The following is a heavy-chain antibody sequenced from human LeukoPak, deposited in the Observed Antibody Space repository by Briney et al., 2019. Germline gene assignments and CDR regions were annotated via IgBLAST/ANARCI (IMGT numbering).Heavy chain of an antibody. V-gene: IGHV4-30-4*01. CDR2: IYYSGST. D-gene: IGHD3-22*01. Sequence: SQTLSLTCTVSGGSISSGDYYWSWIRQPPGKGLEWIGFIYYSGSTQYNPSLKSRTTISADTSNNQFSLKLSSVTAADTAVYLCARANMITIPFDIWGQGTKVTVSS. J-gene: IGHJ3*02. CDR1: GGSISSGDYY. CDR3: ARANMITIPFDI.